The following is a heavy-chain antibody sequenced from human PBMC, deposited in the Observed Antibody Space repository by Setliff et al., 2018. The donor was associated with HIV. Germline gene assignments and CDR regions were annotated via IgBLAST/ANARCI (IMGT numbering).Heavy chain of an antibody. Sequence: GGSLRLSCAASGFTFDDYAMHWVRQAPGKGLEWVSGISWNGDDLVYADSVKGRFTISRDNAKNSVFLQMNSLRGDDTAVYFCARALKCRGLLCHYYMDVWGKGTTVTVSS. CDR3: ARALKCRGLLCHYYMDV. J-gene: IGHJ6*03. CDR1: GFTFDDYA. V-gene: IGHV3-9*01. CDR2: ISWNGDDL. D-gene: IGHD2-15*01.